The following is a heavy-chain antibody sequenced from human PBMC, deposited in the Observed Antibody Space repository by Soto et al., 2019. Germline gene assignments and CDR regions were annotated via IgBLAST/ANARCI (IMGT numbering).Heavy chain of an antibody. CDR3: ARVPPLLWFGELRGGAFDI. CDR1: GGSISSGDYY. D-gene: IGHD3-10*01. Sequence: SETLSLTCTVSGGSISSGDYYWSWIRQPPGKGLEWIGYIYYSGSTYYNPSLKSRVTISVDTSKNQFSLKLSSVTAADTAVYYCARVPPLLWFGELRGGAFDIWGQGTMVTVS. CDR2: IYYSGST. J-gene: IGHJ3*02. V-gene: IGHV4-30-4*01.